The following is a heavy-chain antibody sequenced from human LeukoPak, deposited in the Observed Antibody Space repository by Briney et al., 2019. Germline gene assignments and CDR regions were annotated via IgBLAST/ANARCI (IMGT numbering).Heavy chain of an antibody. CDR2: IYYSGST. V-gene: IGHV4-59*01. CDR1: GRSIRSYY. J-gene: IGHJ3*02. CDR3: ARFNAMKYDAFDI. Sequence: SETLSLTCTVSGRSIRSYYWSWIRQPPGKGLEWIGYIYYSGSTNYNPSLKSRVTISVDTSKNQFSLKLSSVTAADTAVYYCARFNAMKYDAFDIWGQGTMVTVSS.